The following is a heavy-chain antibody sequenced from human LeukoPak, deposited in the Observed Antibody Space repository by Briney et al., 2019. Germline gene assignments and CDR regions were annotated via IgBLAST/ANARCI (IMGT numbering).Heavy chain of an antibody. D-gene: IGHD3-10*01. CDR3: AKKSDWMVRGVYNY. CDR1: GFTFSSYA. Sequence: GGSLRLSCAASGFTFSSYAMSWVRQAPGRGLEWVSAISGSGGSTYYADSVKGRFTISRDNSKNTLYLQMNSLRAEDTAVYYCAKKSDWMVRGVYNYWGQGTLVTVSS. J-gene: IGHJ4*02. CDR2: ISGSGGST. V-gene: IGHV3-23*01.